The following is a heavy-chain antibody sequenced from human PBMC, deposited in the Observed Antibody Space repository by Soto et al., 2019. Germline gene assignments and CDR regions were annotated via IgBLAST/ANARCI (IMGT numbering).Heavy chain of an antibody. CDR3: AHRLPRGSGLLYFDF. CDR2: IYGDDNK. CDR1: GFSLTTNEVG. D-gene: IGHD2-21*01. Sequence: SGPTLVNPTQTLTLTCSFSGFSLTTNEVGVGWIRQPPGKALEWLAVIYGDDNKLYNPSLKNRVTIMKDTSKNHVVLIMTYMDPMDTGTYYCAHRLPRGSGLLYFDFWGQGIVVTVSS. V-gene: IGHV2-5*02. J-gene: IGHJ4*02.